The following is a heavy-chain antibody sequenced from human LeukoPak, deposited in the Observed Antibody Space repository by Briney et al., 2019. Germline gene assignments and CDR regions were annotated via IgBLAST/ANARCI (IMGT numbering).Heavy chain of an antibody. D-gene: IGHD3-3*01. V-gene: IGHV3-74*01. J-gene: IGHJ4*02. CDR1: GFTFSSYW. CDR2: INSDGSST. Sequence: GGSLRLSFAASGFTFSSYWMHWVRQAPGKGLVWVSRINSDGSSTSYADSVKGRFTISRDNSKNTLYLQMNSLRAEDTAIYYCARDERLLSFLKWGQGTLVTVSS. CDR3: ARDERLLSFLK.